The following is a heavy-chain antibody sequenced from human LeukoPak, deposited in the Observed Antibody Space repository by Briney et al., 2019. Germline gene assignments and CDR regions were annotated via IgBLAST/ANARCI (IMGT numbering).Heavy chain of an antibody. J-gene: IGHJ4*02. CDR2: IKQDGSGK. D-gene: IGHD5/OR15-5a*01. CDR1: GFTFSSYW. CDR3: AGGRGVYRY. V-gene: IGHV3-7*01. Sequence: GGSLRLSCAASGFTFSSYWMTWVRQAPGKGLEWVANIKQDGSGKYYVDSVKGRFTISRDNAKNSLYLQMNSLRAEDTAVYYCAGGRGVYRYWGQGTLVTVSS.